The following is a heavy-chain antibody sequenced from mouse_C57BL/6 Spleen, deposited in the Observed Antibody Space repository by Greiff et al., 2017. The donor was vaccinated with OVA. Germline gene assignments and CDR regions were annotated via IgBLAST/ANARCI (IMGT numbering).Heavy chain of an antibody. CDR3: AVYDYDGLYAMDY. CDR1: GFTFSDYG. J-gene: IGHJ4*01. V-gene: IGHV5-17*01. CDR2: ISSGRSTI. Sequence: DVKLVESGGGLVKPGGSLKLSCAASGFTFSDYGMHWVRQAPEKGLEWVAYISSGRSTIYYADTVKGRFTISRDNAQNTLFLQMDRMRSEDTARYYCAVYDYDGLYAMDYWGQGTSVTVSS. D-gene: IGHD2-4*01.